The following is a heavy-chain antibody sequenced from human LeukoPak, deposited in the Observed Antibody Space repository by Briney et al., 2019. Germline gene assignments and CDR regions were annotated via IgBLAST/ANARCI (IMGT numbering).Heavy chain of an antibody. J-gene: IGHJ5*02. CDR2: IRYDGSNK. CDR1: GFTFSSYG. Sequence: GGSLRLSCAASGFTFSSYGMHWVRQAPGKGLEWVAFIRYDGSNKYYADSVKGRFTISRDDSKNTLYLQMNSLRAEDTAVYYCAKGPYQLLRGHWFDPWGQGTLVIVSS. D-gene: IGHD2-2*01. V-gene: IGHV3-30*02. CDR3: AKGPYQLLRGHWFDP.